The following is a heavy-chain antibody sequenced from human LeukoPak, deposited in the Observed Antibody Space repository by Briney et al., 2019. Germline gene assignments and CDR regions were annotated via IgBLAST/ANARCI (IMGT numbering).Heavy chain of an antibody. CDR2: ISYDGSNK. V-gene: IGHV3-30*03. CDR3: ARHGSITMVRGRLRYYYMDV. CDR1: GFTFSSYG. D-gene: IGHD3-10*01. J-gene: IGHJ6*03. Sequence: PGGSLRLSCAASGFTFSSYGMHWVRQAPGKGLEWVAVISYDGSNKYYADSVKGRFTISRDNSKNTLYLQMNSLRAEDTAVYYCARHGSITMVRGRLRYYYMDVWGKGTTVTISS.